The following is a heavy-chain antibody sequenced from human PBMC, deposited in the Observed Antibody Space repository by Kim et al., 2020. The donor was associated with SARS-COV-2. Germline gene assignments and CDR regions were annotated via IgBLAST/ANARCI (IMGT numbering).Heavy chain of an antibody. J-gene: IGHJ6*02. D-gene: IGHD2-2*01. CDR1: GYTFTSYG. Sequence: ASVKVSCKASGYTFTSYGISWVRQAPGQGLEWMGWISAYNGNTNYAQKLQGRVTMTTDTSTSTAYMELRSLRSDDTAVYYCARGYCSSTSCSIISGMDVWGQGTTVTVSS. CDR3: ARGYCSSTSCSIISGMDV. V-gene: IGHV1-18*04. CDR2: ISAYNGNT.